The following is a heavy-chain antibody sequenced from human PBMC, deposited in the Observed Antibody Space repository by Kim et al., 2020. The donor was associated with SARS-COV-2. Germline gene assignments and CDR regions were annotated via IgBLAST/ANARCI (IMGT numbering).Heavy chain of an antibody. CDR3: ARGRAAANTNFDY. V-gene: IGHV4-59*09. J-gene: IGHJ4*02. D-gene: IGHD6-13*01. Sequence: YQPTRKSRAISSVATAKHQFSLKLNSVTAADTAVYYCARGRAAANTNFDYWGQGILVTVSS.